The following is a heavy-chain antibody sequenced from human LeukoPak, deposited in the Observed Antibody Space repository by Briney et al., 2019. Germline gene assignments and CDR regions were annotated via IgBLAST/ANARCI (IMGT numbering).Heavy chain of an antibody. J-gene: IGHJ3*02. V-gene: IGHV1-69*01. CDR1: GGTFSSYA. CDR2: IIPIFGTA. CDR3: ATWIQLWSPGPDAFDI. D-gene: IGHD5-18*01. Sequence: PVKVSCKASGGTFSSYAISWVRQAPGQGLEWMGGIIPIFGTANYAQKFQGRVTITADESTSTAYMELSSLRSEDTAVYYCATWIQLWSPGPDAFDIWGQGTMVTVSS.